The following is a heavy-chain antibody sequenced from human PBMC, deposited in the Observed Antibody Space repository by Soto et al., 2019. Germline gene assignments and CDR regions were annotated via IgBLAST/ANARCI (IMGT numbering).Heavy chain of an antibody. CDR3: ARDFYDYSNNWFDP. Sequence: PGQRLEWMGWINAGNGNTKYSQKFQGRVTITRDTSASTAYMELSSLRSEDTAVYYCARDFYDYSNNWFDPWGQGTLVTVSS. V-gene: IGHV1-3*01. D-gene: IGHD4-4*01. J-gene: IGHJ5*02. CDR2: INAGNGNT.